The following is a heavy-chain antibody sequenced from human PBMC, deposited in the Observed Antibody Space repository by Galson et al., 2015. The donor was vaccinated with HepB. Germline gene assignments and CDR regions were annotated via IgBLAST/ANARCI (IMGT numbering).Heavy chain of an antibody. CDR3: ARDAPFDSRCWNNWFDP. CDR2: IWFDGSAT. Sequence: SLRLSCAASGFTFSRYGMHWVRQAPGKGLEWVAAIWFDGSATFYRDSVKGRFSISRDDSKNILYLQMNSLRAEDTAVYSCARDAPFDSRCWNNWFDPWGQGTLVTVSS. CDR1: GFTFSRYG. V-gene: IGHV3-33*01. J-gene: IGHJ5*02. D-gene: IGHD6-13*01.